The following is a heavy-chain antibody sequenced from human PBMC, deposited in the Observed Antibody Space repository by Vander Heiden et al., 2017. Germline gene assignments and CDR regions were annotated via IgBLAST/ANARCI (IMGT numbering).Heavy chain of an antibody. J-gene: IGHJ5*02. V-gene: IGHV5-51*01. CDR1: GYRFTSYW. Sequence: EVQLVQSGAEVKKPGESLKISCKGSGYRFTSYWIGWVRQMPGKGLEWMGIIYPGDSDTRYSPSFQGQVTISADKSISTAYLQWSSLKASDTAMYYCARLSGEYYYDSSGYYGANWFDPWGQGTLVTVSS. CDR2: IYPGDSDT. CDR3: ARLSGEYYYDSSGYYGANWFDP. D-gene: IGHD3-22*01.